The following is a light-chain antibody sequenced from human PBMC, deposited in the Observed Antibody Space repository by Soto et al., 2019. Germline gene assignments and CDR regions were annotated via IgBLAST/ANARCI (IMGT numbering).Light chain of an antibody. Sequence: EIVMTQSPATLSVSPGERATLSCRASQSVSSNLAWYQQKPGQAPRLLIYGASTRATGIPARFSGSGSGTEFTLTISRLQSEDFAVYYCQQYNNWPPMITFGPGTKVDI. CDR2: GAS. J-gene: IGKJ3*01. CDR1: QSVSSN. V-gene: IGKV3-15*01. CDR3: QQYNNWPPMIT.